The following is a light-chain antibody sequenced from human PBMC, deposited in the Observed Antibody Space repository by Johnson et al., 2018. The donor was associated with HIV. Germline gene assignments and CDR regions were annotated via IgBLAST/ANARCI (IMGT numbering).Light chain of an antibody. Sequence: QSVLTQPPSVSAAPGQKVTISCSGSSSNIGNNYVSWYQQLPGTAPKLLIYDNDKRPSGIPDRFSASKSGSSATLGITGLQTGDEADYYCGTWDTSLSAGGVVGSGTKVTVL. CDR3: GTWDTSLSAGGV. CDR2: DND. J-gene: IGLJ1*01. V-gene: IGLV1-51*01. CDR1: SSNIGNNY.